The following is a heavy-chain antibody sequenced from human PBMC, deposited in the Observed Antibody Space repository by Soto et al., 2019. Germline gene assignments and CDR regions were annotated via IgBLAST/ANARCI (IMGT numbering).Heavy chain of an antibody. CDR3: AAAIFGVPPPYYGMDV. J-gene: IGHJ6*02. V-gene: IGHV3-13*01. Sequence: GGSLRLSCAASGFTSSSYDMHWVRQATGKGLEWVSAIGTAGDTYYPGSVKGRFTISRENAKNSLYLQMNSLRAEDTAVYYCAAAIFGVPPPYYGMDVWGQGTTVTVSS. D-gene: IGHD3-3*01. CDR2: IGTAGDT. CDR1: GFTSSSYD.